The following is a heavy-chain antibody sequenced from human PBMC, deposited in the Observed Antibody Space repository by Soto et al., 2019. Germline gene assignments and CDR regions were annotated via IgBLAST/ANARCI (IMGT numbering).Heavy chain of an antibody. CDR3: ARTALGWFDP. V-gene: IGHV4-59*01. D-gene: IGHD2-21*02. Sequence: VQLQESGPGLVTPSETLSLTCSVSGGSISSYYWSWIRQPPGKGLEWIGYIFYSGRSGSTNYNPSLKSRVTISVDTSKNQFSLKLSSVTAADTAVYYCARTALGWFDPLGQGTLVTVSS. CDR1: GGSISSYY. J-gene: IGHJ5*02. CDR2: IFYSGRSGST.